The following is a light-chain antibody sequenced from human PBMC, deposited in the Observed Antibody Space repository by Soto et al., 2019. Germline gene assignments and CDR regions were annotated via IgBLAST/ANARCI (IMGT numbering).Light chain of an antibody. V-gene: IGLV1-51*01. CDR1: SSNIGNNY. CDR2: DNN. J-gene: IGLJ1*01. CDR3: GTWDSSFYV. Sequence: QSVLTQPPSVSAAPGQKVTISRSGSSSNIGNNYVSWYQQLPGTAPKLLIYDNNKRPSGIPDRFSGSKSGTSATLGITGLQTGDEDDYYCGTWDSSFYVFGNGTKVTVL.